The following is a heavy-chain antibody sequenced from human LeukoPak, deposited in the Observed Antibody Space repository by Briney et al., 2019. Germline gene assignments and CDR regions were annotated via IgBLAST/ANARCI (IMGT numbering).Heavy chain of an antibody. Sequence: GGSLRLSCATSGFSFSSYAMSWVRQAPGKGLEWVSAMSSSDDGRYYAASVRGRFTISRDTSRSTLYLQMNSLRAEDAAVYYCAKAPVTSCRGALCYPFDYWGQGTLVTVSS. CDR3: AKAPVTSCRGALCYPFDY. D-gene: IGHD2-15*01. V-gene: IGHV3-23*01. CDR2: MSSSDDGR. J-gene: IGHJ4*02. CDR1: GFSFSSYA.